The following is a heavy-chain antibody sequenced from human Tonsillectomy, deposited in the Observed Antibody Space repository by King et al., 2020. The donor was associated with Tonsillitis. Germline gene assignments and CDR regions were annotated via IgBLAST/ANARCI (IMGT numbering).Heavy chain of an antibody. CDR2: ISYDGSNK. CDR1: GFTFSSYA. D-gene: IGHD6-13*01. CDR3: ARDPAGYSSSWYQYYYGMDV. Sequence: VQLVQSGGGVVQPGRSLRLSCAASGFTFSSYAMHWVRQAPGKGLEWVAVISYDGSNKYYADSVKGRFTISRDNSKNTLYLQTNSLRAEDTAVYYCARDPAGYSSSWYQYYYGMDVWGQGTTVTVSS. V-gene: IGHV3-30-3*01. J-gene: IGHJ6*02.